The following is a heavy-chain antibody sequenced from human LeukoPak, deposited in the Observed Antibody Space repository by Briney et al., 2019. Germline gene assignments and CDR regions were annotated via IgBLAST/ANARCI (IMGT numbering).Heavy chain of an antibody. J-gene: IGHJ6*02. CDR3: AGVPAAINYYYYGMDV. Sequence: GGSLRLSCAASGFTFSSYWMSWVRQAPGKGLEWVANIKQDGSEKYYVDSVKGRFTISRDNSKNTLYLQMNSLRAEDTAVYYCAGVPAAINYYYYGMDVWGQGTTVTVSS. CDR1: GFTFSSYW. CDR2: IKQDGSEK. V-gene: IGHV3-7*01. D-gene: IGHD2-2*02.